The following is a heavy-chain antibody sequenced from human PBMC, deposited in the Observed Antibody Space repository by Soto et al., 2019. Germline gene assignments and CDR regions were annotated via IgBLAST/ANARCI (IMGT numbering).Heavy chain of an antibody. D-gene: IGHD3-22*01. V-gene: IGHV3-21*01. Sequence: PVGSLRLSCASSVCTFSSYSMNCVRESPGKWLEWVSSISSSSSYIYYADSVKGRFTISRDNAKNSLYLQMNSLRAEDTAVYYCARAYYYDSSGYYSYKQAFDIWGQGTIVSVS. CDR2: ISSSSSYI. CDR1: VCTFSSYS. CDR3: ARAYYYDSSGYYSYKQAFDI. J-gene: IGHJ3*02.